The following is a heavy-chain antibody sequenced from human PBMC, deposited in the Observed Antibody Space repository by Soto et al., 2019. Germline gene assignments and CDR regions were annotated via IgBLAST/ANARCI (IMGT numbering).Heavy chain of an antibody. CDR1: GYTFTGYY. CDR2: INPNSGGT. J-gene: IGHJ2*01. Sequence: SVKVSCKASGYTFTGYYMHWVRQAPGQGLEWMGWINPNSGGTNYAQKFQGRVTMTRDTSISTAYMELSRLRSDDTAVYYCARMVTKRYWYFDLWGRGTLVTVSS. D-gene: IGHD2-21*02. V-gene: IGHV1-2*02. CDR3: ARMVTKRYWYFDL.